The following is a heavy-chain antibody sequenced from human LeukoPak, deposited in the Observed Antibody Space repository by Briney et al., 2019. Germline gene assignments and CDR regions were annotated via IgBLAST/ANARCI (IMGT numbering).Heavy chain of an antibody. Sequence: SVKVSCKASGGTFSSYAISWVRQAPGQGLEWMGGIVPIFGTANYAQKFQGRVTITADESTSTAYMELSSLRSEDTAVYYCARGSSYDFWSGYRFDYWGQGTLVTVSS. J-gene: IGHJ4*02. V-gene: IGHV1-69*13. D-gene: IGHD3-3*01. CDR2: IVPIFGTA. CDR3: ARGSSYDFWSGYRFDY. CDR1: GGTFSSYA.